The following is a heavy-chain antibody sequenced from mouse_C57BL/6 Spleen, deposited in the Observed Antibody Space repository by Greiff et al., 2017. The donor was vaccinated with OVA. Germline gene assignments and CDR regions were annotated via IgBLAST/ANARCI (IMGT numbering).Heavy chain of an antibody. V-gene: IGHV1-82*01. D-gene: IGHD2-4*01. Sequence: QVQLKQSGPELVKPGASVKISCKASGYAFSSSWMNWVKQRPGKGLEWIGRIYPGDGDTKYNGKFKGKATLTADKSSSTAYIQLSSLTSEDSAVYFCARYDYDVDWYFDVWGTGTTVTVSS. CDR3: ARYDYDVDWYFDV. CDR2: IYPGDGDT. CDR1: GYAFSSSW. J-gene: IGHJ1*03.